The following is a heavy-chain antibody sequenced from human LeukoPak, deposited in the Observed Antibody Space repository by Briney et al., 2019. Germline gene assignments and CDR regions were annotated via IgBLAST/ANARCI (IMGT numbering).Heavy chain of an antibody. CDR1: GGSISSYY. V-gene: IGHV4-4*08. CDR2: IYTSGST. D-gene: IGHD3-3*01. CDR3: ARGGITIFGVVIIGY. Sequence: TLSLTCPVSGGSISSYYWSWIRQPPGKGLEWIGRIYTSGSTNYNPSLKSRVTISADTSKNQFSLKLSSVTAADTAVYYCARGGITIFGVVIIGYWGQGTLVTVSS. J-gene: IGHJ4*02.